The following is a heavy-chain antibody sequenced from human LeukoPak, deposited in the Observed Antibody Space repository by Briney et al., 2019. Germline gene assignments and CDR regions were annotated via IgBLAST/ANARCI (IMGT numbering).Heavy chain of an antibody. J-gene: IGHJ4*02. CDR3: ARDREVGATGYYFDY. V-gene: IGHV4-4*08. CDR1: GGSISSFY. D-gene: IGHD1-26*01. CDR2: IYTSGST. Sequence: PSETLSLTCTVSGGSISSFYWSWIRQPPGKGLEWIGSIYTSGSTTYNSSLKSRVTISLDTSKNHFSLRLSSVTAADTAVYYCARDREVGATGYYFDYWGQGTLVTVSS.